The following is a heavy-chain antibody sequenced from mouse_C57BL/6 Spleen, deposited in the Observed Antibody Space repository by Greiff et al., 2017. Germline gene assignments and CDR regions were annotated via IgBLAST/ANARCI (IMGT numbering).Heavy chain of an antibody. J-gene: IGHJ4*01. CDR3: ARWGEDITTVVSYAMDY. V-gene: IGHV1-55*01. CDR1: GYTFTSYW. D-gene: IGHD1-1*01. CDR2: IYPGSGST. Sequence: QVQLQQPGAELVKPGASVKMSCKASGYTFTSYWITWVKQRPGQGLEWIGDIYPGSGSTNYNEKFKSKATLTVDTSSSTAYMQLSSLTSEDSAVYYCARWGEDITTVVSYAMDYWGQGTSVTVSS.